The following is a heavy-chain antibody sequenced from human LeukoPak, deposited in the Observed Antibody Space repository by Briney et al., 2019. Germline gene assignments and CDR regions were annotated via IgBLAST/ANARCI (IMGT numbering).Heavy chain of an antibody. J-gene: IGHJ6*02. CDR1: GYSFTSYW. Sequence: PGESLKISCKGSGYSFTSYWIGWVRKMPGKGLEWMGIIYPGDSDTRYSPSFQGQVTISADKSISTAYLQWSSLKASDTAMYYCARQATIFGVVRDSGMDVWGQGTTVTVSS. CDR3: ARQATIFGVVRDSGMDV. CDR2: IYPGDSDT. D-gene: IGHD3-3*01. V-gene: IGHV5-51*01.